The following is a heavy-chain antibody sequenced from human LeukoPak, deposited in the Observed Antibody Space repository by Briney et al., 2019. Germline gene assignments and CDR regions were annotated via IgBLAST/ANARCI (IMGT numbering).Heavy chain of an antibody. CDR1: GGSISSGSYY. Sequence: PPETLSLTCTVSGGSISSGSYYWSWIRQPAGKGLEWIGRIYTSGSTNYNPSLKSRVTISVDTSKNQSSLKLSSVTAADTAVYYCAAQVGATRYWGQGTLVTVSS. V-gene: IGHV4-61*02. D-gene: IGHD1-26*01. J-gene: IGHJ4*02. CDR3: AAQVGATRY. CDR2: IYTSGST.